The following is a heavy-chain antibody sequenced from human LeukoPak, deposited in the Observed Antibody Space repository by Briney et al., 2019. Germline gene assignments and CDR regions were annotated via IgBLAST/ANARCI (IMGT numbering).Heavy chain of an antibody. CDR3: VGPGDYGDGRDPAHNWFDP. Sequence: GGSLRLSCAASGFTFSHYYMSWIRQAPGKGLEWVSYISNSGSFKNYADSVKGRFPISRDNAKNSLYLQMNSLRADDTAVYYCVGPGDYGDGRDPAHNWFDPWGQGTLVTVSS. CDR1: GFTFSHYY. J-gene: IGHJ5*02. D-gene: IGHD4-17*01. CDR2: ISNSGSFK. V-gene: IGHV3-11*03.